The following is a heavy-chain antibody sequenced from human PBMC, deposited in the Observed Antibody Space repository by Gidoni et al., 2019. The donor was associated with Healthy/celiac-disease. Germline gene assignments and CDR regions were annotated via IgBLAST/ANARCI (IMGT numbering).Heavy chain of an antibody. Sequence: QVQLVQSGAEVKKPGSSVNVSCKASGGTFSSYAISWVRQAPGQGLEWMGGIISSFGTANYAQKFQGRVTITADESTSTAYMELSSLRSEDTAVYYCARDGDYYDSSGYYYVLDYWGQGTLVTVSS. CDR3: ARDGDYYDSSGYYYVLDY. CDR2: IISSFGTA. D-gene: IGHD3-22*01. CDR1: GGTFSSYA. J-gene: IGHJ4*02. V-gene: IGHV1-69*01.